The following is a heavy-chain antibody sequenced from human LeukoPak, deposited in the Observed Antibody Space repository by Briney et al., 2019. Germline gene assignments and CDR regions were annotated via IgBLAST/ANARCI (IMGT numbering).Heavy chain of an antibody. CDR3: ARQESSNWD. CDR2: IFYSGST. J-gene: IGHJ4*02. V-gene: IGHV4-39*01. D-gene: IGHD6-13*01. Sequence: SETLSLTCTVSGGSISSSTYYWGWIRQPPGQGLEWIGSIFYSGSTYYNPSLKSRVTISVDTSKNQFSLRLNSVTAADTAVYYCARQESSNWDWGQGTLVTVSS. CDR1: GGSISSSTYY.